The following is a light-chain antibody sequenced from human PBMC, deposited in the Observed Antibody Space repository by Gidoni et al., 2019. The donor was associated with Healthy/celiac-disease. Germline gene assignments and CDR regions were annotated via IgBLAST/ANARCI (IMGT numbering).Light chain of an antibody. CDR3: QQYGSSLLFT. V-gene: IGKV3-20*01. CDR1: QSVSSSY. Sequence: EIVLTQSPATLSLSPGEGATLSCRASQSVSSSYLAWYQQQPGQAPRLLIYGASSRATGIPERLSGSGSGTKFTLTISRLEPEDFAVYYCQQYGSSLLFTFGPGTKVDIK. CDR2: GAS. J-gene: IGKJ3*01.